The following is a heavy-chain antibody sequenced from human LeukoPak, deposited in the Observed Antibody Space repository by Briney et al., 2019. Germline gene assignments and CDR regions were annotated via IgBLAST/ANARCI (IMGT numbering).Heavy chain of an antibody. Sequence: GGSLRLSCAASGFTFSSYGMHWVRQAPGKGLEWVAVISYDGSSKYYADSVKGRFTISRDNSKNTLFLQMNSLRADDTAVFYCAKDGGFYGENLDYWGQGTLVTVSS. CDR1: GFTFSSYG. D-gene: IGHD4-17*01. CDR3: AKDGGFYGENLDY. V-gene: IGHV3-30*18. CDR2: ISYDGSSK. J-gene: IGHJ4*02.